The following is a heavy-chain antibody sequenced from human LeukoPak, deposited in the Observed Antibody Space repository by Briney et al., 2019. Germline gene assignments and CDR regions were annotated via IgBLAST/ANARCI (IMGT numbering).Heavy chain of an antibody. V-gene: IGHV1-69*13. CDR1: GGTFGSYA. J-gene: IGHJ4*02. Sequence: SVKVSCKASGGTFGSYAISWVRQAPGQGLEWMGGIIPMFTTADYAQKFQGRVTITADESTSTAYMELSSLRSDDTAVYYCASGGGGAYYFDYWGQGTLVTVSS. CDR3: ASGGGGAYYFDY. CDR2: IIPMFTTA. D-gene: IGHD3-16*01.